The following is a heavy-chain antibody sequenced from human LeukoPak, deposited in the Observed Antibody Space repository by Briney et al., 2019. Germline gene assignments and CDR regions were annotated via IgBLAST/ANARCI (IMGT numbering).Heavy chain of an antibody. Sequence: SETLSLTCAVSGYSISSGYYRGWIRQPPGKGLEWIGSIYHSGSTYYNPSLKSRVTVSVDTSKNQFSLKLSSVTAADTAVYCCARQGSGWYFDLWGRGTLVTVSS. V-gene: IGHV4-38-2*01. J-gene: IGHJ2*01. CDR2: IYHSGST. CDR3: ARQGSGWYFDL. CDR1: GYSISSGYY.